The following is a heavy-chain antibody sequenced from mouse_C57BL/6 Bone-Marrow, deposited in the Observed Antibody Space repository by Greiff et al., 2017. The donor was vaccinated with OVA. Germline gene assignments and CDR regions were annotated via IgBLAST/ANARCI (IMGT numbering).Heavy chain of an antibody. CDR2: IYPGGGYT. D-gene: IGHD1-1*01. Sequence: VQLQQSGAELVRPGTSVKMSCKASGYTFTNYWIGWAKQRPGHGLEWIGDIYPGGGYTNYNEKFKGKATLTADKSSSTAYMQFSSLTSEDSAIYYCARRLYYGSPYFDYWGQGTTLTVSS. J-gene: IGHJ2*01. CDR3: ARRLYYGSPYFDY. V-gene: IGHV1-63*01. CDR1: GYTFTNYW.